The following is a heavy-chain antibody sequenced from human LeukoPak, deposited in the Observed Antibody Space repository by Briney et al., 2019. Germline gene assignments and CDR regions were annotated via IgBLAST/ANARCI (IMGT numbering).Heavy chain of an antibody. CDR1: GFTFSSYW. Sequence: GGSLRLSCAASGFTFSSYWMSWVRQAPGKGLEWVANIKQDGSEKYYVDSVKSRFTISRDNAKNSLYLQMNSLRAEDTAVYYCARVLEPYYYDSSGYPYYFDYWGQGTLVTVSS. CDR2: IKQDGSEK. V-gene: IGHV3-7*03. CDR3: ARVLEPYYYDSSGYPYYFDY. D-gene: IGHD3-22*01. J-gene: IGHJ4*02.